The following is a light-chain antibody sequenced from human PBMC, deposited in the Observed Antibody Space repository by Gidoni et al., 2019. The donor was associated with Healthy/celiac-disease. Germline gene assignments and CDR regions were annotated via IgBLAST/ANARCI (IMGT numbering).Light chain of an antibody. J-gene: IGLJ2*01. CDR2: EVS. CDR1: SSDVGGYNY. CDR3: SSYAGSNNFVV. V-gene: IGLV2-8*01. Sequence: SALTQPPSASGSPGQSVTISCTGTSSDVGGYNYVSWYQQHQGKAPKLMIYEVSKRPSGVPDRFSGSKSGNTASLTVSGLQAEDEADYYCSSYAGSNNFVVFGGGTKLTVL.